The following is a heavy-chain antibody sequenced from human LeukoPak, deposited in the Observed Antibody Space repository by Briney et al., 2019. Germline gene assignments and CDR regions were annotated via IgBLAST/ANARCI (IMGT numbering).Heavy chain of an antibody. CDR1: GYTFTSYD. J-gene: IGHJ5*02. D-gene: IGHD3-16*01. V-gene: IGHV1-8*01. Sequence: ASGKLSCKASGYTFTSYDINLVRHATGQGLGWMGWMKPNSGNTRYAQKVQGRVTMTSTTYISKADMDLHSTRSEDEAMSLFYRVGGFVGFDPWGQGSLVTVSS. CDR3: YRVGGFVGFDP. CDR2: MKPNSGNT.